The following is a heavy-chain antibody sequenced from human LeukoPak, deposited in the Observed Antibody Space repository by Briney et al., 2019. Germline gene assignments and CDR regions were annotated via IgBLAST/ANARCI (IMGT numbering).Heavy chain of an antibody. Sequence: GGSLRLSCAASGFTFSSYGMHWVRQAPGKGLEWVAVISYDGSNKYYADSVKGRFTISRDNSKNTLYLQMNSLRAEDTAVYYCAKAIGVVIPYGMDVWGQGTTVTVSS. CDR3: AKAIGVVIPYGMDV. J-gene: IGHJ6*02. D-gene: IGHD3-22*01. CDR2: ISYDGSNK. V-gene: IGHV3-30*18. CDR1: GFTFSSYG.